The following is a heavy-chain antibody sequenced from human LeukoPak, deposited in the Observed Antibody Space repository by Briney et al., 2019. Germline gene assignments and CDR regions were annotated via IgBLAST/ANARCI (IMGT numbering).Heavy chain of an antibody. CDR2: IWYDGSNK. CDR1: GFTFSSYG. J-gene: IGHJ5*02. Sequence: GGSLRLSCAASGFTFSSYGMHWVRQAPGKGLEWVAVIWYDGSNKYYADSVKGRFTISRGNSKNRLYLQMTSLRAEDTAVYYCARERRAAAGKGTFDPWGQGTLVTVSS. D-gene: IGHD6-13*01. V-gene: IGHV3-33*01. CDR3: ARERRAAAGKGTFDP.